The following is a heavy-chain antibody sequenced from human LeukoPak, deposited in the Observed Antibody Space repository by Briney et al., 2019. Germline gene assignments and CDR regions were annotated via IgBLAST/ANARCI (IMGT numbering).Heavy chain of an antibody. Sequence: SETLSLTCTVSGGSISSSSYYWGWIRQPPGKGLEWIGSIYYVGSTYYNPSLKSRLTISVDTSKNQFSLKLSSVTAADTAVYYCARQTRNYYDSRSNAFDIWGQGTLVTVSS. CDR3: ARQTRNYYDSRSNAFDI. CDR1: GGSISSSSYY. V-gene: IGHV4-39*01. CDR2: IYYVGST. J-gene: IGHJ3*02. D-gene: IGHD3-22*01.